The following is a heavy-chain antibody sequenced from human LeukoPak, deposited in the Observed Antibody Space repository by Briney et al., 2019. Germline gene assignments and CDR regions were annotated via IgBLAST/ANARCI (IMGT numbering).Heavy chain of an antibody. V-gene: IGHV3-21*01. CDR2: ISSSSSYI. D-gene: IGHD3-3*01. CDR1: GFTFSSYN. CDR3: ASSGVNYYYDMDV. Sequence: GGSLRLSCTASGFTFSSYNMNWVRQAPGKGLEWVSSISSSSSYIYYADSVKGRFTISRDNAKNSLYLQMNSLRAEDTAVYYCASSGVNYYYDMDVGGQGTTVTVSS. J-gene: IGHJ6*02.